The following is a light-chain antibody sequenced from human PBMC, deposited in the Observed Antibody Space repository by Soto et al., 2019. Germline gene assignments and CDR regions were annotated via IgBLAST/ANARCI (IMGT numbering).Light chain of an antibody. CDR3: QQYNSFFWT. V-gene: IGKV1-5*03. J-gene: IGKJ1*01. Sequence: DVQMTQSPSTLSASVGDRVTITCRASQHISGWLAWYQQKPGKAPELLIYKTSNLQTGVPSRFSGSAFGTEFPLTISSLQPDDSATYYCQQYNSFFWTFGQGTRVQIK. CDR1: QHISGW. CDR2: KTS.